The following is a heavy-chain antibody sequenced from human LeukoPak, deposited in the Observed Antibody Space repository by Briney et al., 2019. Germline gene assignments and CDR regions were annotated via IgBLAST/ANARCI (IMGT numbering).Heavy chain of an antibody. V-gene: IGHV4-39*07. CDR1: GGSISGSSYY. Sequence: PSETLSLTCTVSGGSISGSSYYWGWVRQPPGKGLEWIGSIYYSGSTYYNPSLKGRVTISVDTSKNQFSLKLSSVTAADTAVYYCARDGIWGQGTLVTVSS. CDR2: IYYSGST. D-gene: IGHD1-14*01. CDR3: ARDGI. J-gene: IGHJ4*02.